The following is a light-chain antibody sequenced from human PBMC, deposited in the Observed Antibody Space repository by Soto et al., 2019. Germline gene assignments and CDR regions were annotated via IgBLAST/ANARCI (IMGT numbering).Light chain of an antibody. CDR1: SSDVGGYNY. Sequence: QSALTQPASVSGSPGQSITISCTGTSSDVGGYNYVSWYQQHPGKAPKLMIYDVSNLPSGVSNRFSGSKSGNTASLTISGLQAEDEADYYCSSYTSSSPYVVFGGGTKVTVL. V-gene: IGLV2-14*01. CDR2: DVS. J-gene: IGLJ2*01. CDR3: SSYTSSSPYVV.